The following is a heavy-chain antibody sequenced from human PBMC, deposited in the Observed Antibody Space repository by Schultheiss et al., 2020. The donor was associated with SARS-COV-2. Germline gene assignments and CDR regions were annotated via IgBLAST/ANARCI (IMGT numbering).Heavy chain of an antibody. CDR3: TTLGSSGYYDY. D-gene: IGHD3-22*01. J-gene: IGHJ4*02. Sequence: GGSLRLSCAASGFTFSSYSMNWVRQAPGKGLEWVGRIKSKTDGGTTDYAAPVKGRFTISRDDSKNTLYLQMNSLKTEDTAVYYCTTLGSSGYYDYWGQGTLVTVSS. CDR1: GFTFSSYS. CDR2: IKSKTDGGTT. V-gene: IGHV3-15*01.